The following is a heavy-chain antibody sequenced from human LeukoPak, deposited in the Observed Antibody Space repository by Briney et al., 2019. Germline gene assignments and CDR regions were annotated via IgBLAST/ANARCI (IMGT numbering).Heavy chain of an antibody. CDR2: ISSSSSTI. J-gene: IGHJ4*02. CDR1: GFTFSSYS. V-gene: IGHV3-48*04. Sequence: PGGSLRLSCAASGFTFSSYSMNWVRQAPGKGLEWVSYISSSSSTIYYADSVKGRFTISRDNAKNSLYLQMNSLRAEDTAVYYCARDNVGSFDYWGQGTLVTVSS. D-gene: IGHD2-15*01. CDR3: ARDNVGSFDY.